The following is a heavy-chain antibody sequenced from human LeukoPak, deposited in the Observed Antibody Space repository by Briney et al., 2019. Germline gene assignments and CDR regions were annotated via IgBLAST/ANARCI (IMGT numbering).Heavy chain of an antibody. D-gene: IGHD6-13*01. Sequence: SQTLSLTYTVSGGSISSGGYYWSWIRQHPGKGLEWIGYIYYSGSTYYNPSLKSRVTISVDTSQNQFSLKLSSVTAADTAADYCARVRSSSWHLIPHWFDPWGQGTLVTVSP. CDR1: GGSISSGGYY. J-gene: IGHJ5*02. V-gene: IGHV4-31*03. CDR2: IYYSGST. CDR3: ARVRSSSWHLIPHWFDP.